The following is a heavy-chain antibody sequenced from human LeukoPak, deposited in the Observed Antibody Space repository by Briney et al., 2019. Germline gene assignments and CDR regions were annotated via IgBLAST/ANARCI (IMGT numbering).Heavy chain of an antibody. J-gene: IGHJ6*03. V-gene: IGHV1-8*01. CDR3: ARVEMKAFYYYYMDV. CDR1: GYTFSDYD. Sequence: GASVKVSCKASGYTFSDYDVNWVRQAPGQGLEWMGWMNPTSGDTGYAQKFRGRVTMTRSMSRNTAYMELSRLRSEDTAVYFCARVEMKAFYYYYMDVWGKGTTIIISS. CDR2: MNPTSGDT. D-gene: IGHD5-24*01.